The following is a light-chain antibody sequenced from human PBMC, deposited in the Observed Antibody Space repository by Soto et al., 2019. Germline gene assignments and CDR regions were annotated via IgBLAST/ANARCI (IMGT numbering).Light chain of an antibody. Sequence: QSVLTQPASVSGSPGQSITISCTGTSSDVGGYNYVSWYQLHPGKAPKLMIYEVTKRPSGVSNRFSGSKSGNTASLTISGLQAEDEADYFCSSYTSSSALEVFGGGTKVTVL. CDR1: SSDVGGYNY. CDR2: EVT. J-gene: IGLJ2*01. CDR3: SSYTSSSALEV. V-gene: IGLV2-14*01.